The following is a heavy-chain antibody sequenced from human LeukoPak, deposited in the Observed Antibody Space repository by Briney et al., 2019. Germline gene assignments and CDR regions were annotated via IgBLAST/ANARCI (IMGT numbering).Heavy chain of an antibody. Sequence: GGSLRLSCAASGFTFSSYGMHWVRQAPGKGLEWVALIWYDGSNKYYADSVKGRFTISRDNSKNTLYLQMNSLRAEDTAVYYCVRKGGPYTFDHWGQGTLVTVSS. CDR3: VRKGGPYTFDH. D-gene: IGHD1-1*01. CDR2: IWYDGSNK. CDR1: GFTFSSYG. V-gene: IGHV3-33*01. J-gene: IGHJ4*02.